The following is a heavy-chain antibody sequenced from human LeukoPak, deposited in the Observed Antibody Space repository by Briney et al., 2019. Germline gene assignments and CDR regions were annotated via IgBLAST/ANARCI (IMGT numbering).Heavy chain of an antibody. J-gene: IGHJ4*02. CDR1: GFTFSSYA. CDR3: AKPAGVYYYGSGSYDKLMGLDY. CDR2: ISGSGGNT. D-gene: IGHD3-10*01. Sequence: GGSLRLACAASGFTFSSYAMSWVSQAPGKGLEWVSAISGSGGNTYYADSLKGRFTISRDNSKITLYLQMNSLRAEDTAVYYCAKPAGVYYYGSGSYDKLMGLDYWGQGTLVTDSS. V-gene: IGHV3-23*01.